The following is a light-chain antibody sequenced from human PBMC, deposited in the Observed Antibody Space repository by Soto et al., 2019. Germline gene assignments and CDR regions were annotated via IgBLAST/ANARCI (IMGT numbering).Light chain of an antibody. CDR2: AAS. J-gene: IGKJ1*01. Sequence: AIQVTQSPSSLSASVGDRVTITCRTSQGIRSALGWYQQKPGKVPKLLIYAASTLQSGVPSRFSGRGSGRDFTLTISSLQPEDFATYYCLLDYAYFWAFGQGTKVDIK. CDR3: LLDYAYFWA. V-gene: IGKV1-6*01. CDR1: QGIRSA.